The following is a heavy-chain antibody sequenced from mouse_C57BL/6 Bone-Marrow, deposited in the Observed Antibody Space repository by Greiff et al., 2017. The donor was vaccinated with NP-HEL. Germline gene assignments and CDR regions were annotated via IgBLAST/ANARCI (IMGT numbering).Heavy chain of an antibody. J-gene: IGHJ2*01. V-gene: IGHV1-82*01. CDR3: ARERGLYYGLDY. CDR1: GYAFSSSW. Sequence: QVQLQQSGPELVKPGASVKISCKASGYAFSSSWMNWVKQRPGKGLEWIGRIYPGDGDTNYNGKFKGKATLTADKSSSTAYMQLSSLTSEDSAVYVCARERGLYYGLDYWGQGTTLTVSS. D-gene: IGHD1-1*01. CDR2: IYPGDGDT.